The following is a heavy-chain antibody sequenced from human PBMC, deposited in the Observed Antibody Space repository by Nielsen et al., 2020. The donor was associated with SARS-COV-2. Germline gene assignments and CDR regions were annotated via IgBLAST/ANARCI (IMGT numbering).Heavy chain of an antibody. J-gene: IGHJ4*02. D-gene: IGHD3-9*01. CDR2: ILQDGGEK. CDR3: ARGRYFDWLLGDY. Sequence: GESLKISCAASGFTFTNNWMTWVRQVPGKGLEWVANILQDGGEKSYVDSVKGRFTISRDNAKTSVYLQMNSLRAEDTAVYYCARGRYFDWLLGDYWGQGTLVTVSS. CDR1: GFTFTNNW. V-gene: IGHV3-7*04.